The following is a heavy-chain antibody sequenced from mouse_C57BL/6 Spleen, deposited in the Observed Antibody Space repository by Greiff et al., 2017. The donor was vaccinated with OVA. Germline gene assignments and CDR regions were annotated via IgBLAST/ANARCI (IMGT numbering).Heavy chain of an antibody. CDR2: IYPGSGNT. J-gene: IGHJ1*03. CDR1: GYSFTSYY. CDR3: ARITTVVAKGYFDV. V-gene: IGHV1-66*01. D-gene: IGHD1-1*01. Sequence: QVQLQQSGPELVKPGASVKISCKASGYSFTSYYIHWVKQRPGQGLEWIGWIYPGSGNTKYNEKFKGKATLTADTSSSTAYMQLSSLTSEDSAVYYGARITTVVAKGYFDVWGTGTTVTVSS.